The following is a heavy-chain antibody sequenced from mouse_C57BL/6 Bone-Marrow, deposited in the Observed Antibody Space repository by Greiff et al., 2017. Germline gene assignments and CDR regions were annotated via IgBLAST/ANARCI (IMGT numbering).Heavy chain of an antibody. CDR2: IYPGNSDT. Sequence: EVKLVESGTVLARPGASVKMSCKTSGYTFTSYWMHWVKQRPGQGLEWIGAIYPGNSDTSYNQKFKGKAKLTAVTSASTAYMELSSLTHEDSAVYYCTRWASPNYGNPFDYWGQGTTLTVSS. CDR3: TRWASPNYGNPFDY. CDR1: GYTFTSYW. V-gene: IGHV1-5*01. D-gene: IGHD2-1*01. J-gene: IGHJ2*01.